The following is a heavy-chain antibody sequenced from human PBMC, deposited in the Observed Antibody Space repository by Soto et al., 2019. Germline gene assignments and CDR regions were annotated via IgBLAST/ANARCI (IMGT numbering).Heavy chain of an antibody. CDR1: GGSISSSNW. CDR2: IYHSGST. J-gene: IGHJ4*02. Sequence: SETLSLTCAVSGGSISSSNWWSWVRQPPGKGLEWIGEIYHSGSTNYNPSLKSRVTISVDKSKNQFSLKLSSVTAADTAVYYCASEGGIVGATTVDYRGQRSLVTVSS. CDR3: ASEGGIVGATTVDY. V-gene: IGHV4-4*02. D-gene: IGHD1-26*01.